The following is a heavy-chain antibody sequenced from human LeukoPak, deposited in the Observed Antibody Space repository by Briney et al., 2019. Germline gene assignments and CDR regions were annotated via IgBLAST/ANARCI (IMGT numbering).Heavy chain of an antibody. D-gene: IGHD2-15*01. CDR1: GYSISSGYY. V-gene: IGHV4-38-2*01. J-gene: IGHJ5*02. CDR3: ARGLILAAILFDP. CDR2: INHSGST. Sequence: SETLSLTCAVSGYSISSGYYWGWIRQPPGKGLEWIGEINHSGSTNYNPSLKSRVTISVDTSKNQFSLKLSSVTAADTAVYYCARGLILAAILFDPWGQGTLVTVSS.